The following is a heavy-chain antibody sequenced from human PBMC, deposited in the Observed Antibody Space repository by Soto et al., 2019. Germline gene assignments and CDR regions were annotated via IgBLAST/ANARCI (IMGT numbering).Heavy chain of an antibody. V-gene: IGHV1-69*08. CDR3: ARENCTSTSCYPYYYYGMDV. Sequence: QVQLVQSGAEVKKPGSSVKVSCKASGGTFSSYTISWVRQAPGQGLAWMGRIIPVLGIANYAQKFQGRVTITADKSTSTAYMELSSPRSEDTAVYYCARENCTSTSCYPYYYYGMDVWGQGTTVTVSS. CDR2: IIPVLGIA. J-gene: IGHJ6*02. CDR1: GGTFSSYT. D-gene: IGHD2-2*01.